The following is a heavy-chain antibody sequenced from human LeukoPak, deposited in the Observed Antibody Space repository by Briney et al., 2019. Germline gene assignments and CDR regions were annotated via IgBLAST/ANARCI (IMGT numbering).Heavy chain of an antibody. D-gene: IGHD3-22*01. J-gene: IGHJ4*02. V-gene: IGHV1-69*01. CDR1: GGTFSSYA. CDR2: IIPIFGTA. CDR3: AREVTYYCDSSGYYPFDY. Sequence: GSSVKVSCKASGGTFSSYAISWVRQAPGQGLEWMGGIIPIFGTANYAQKFQGRVTITADESTSTAYMELSSPRSEDAAVYYCAREVTYYCDSSGYYPFDYWGQGTLVTVSS.